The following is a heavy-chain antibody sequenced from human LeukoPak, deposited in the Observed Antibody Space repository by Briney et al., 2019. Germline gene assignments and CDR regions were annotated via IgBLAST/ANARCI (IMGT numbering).Heavy chain of an antibody. CDR3: ARGLVRTRPFDY. J-gene: IGHJ4*02. Sequence: SETLSLTCTVSGGSISSSSYYWGWIRQPPGKGLEWIGSIYYSGTTYYNPSLKSRVTISVDKSKNQFSLKLSSVTAADTAVYYCARGLVRTRPFDYWGQGTLVTVSS. CDR1: GGSISSSSYY. D-gene: IGHD1-14*01. V-gene: IGHV4-39*07. CDR2: IYYSGTT.